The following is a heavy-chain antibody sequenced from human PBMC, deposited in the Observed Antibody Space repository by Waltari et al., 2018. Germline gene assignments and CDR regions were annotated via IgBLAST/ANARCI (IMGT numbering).Heavy chain of an antibody. CDR2: IKQDGSEK. CDR3: ARDSNWNPNWFDP. CDR1: VFAFRCSC. J-gene: IGHJ5*02. D-gene: IGHD1-1*01. Sequence: EVQLVYSGGGLVQLGGYLMLSCVSSVFAFRCSCVIWFRQAPGKGLEWWANIKQDGSEKYYVDFVKGRFTISRDNAKNSLYLKMNNLRAEDTAVYYCARDSNWNPNWFDPWGQGTLVTVSS. V-gene: IGHV3-7*01.